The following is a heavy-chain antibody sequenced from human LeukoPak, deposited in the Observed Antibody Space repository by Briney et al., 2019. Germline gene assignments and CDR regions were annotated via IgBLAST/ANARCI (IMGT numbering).Heavy chain of an antibody. Sequence: GASVRVSCKASGYTFTNFGVSWVRQAPGQGLEWMGWINAYNGNTHYAQKFQGRVTMTTDTSTSTAYMELRSLRSDDTAVYYCARAVADTEIDYWGQGTLVTVSS. CDR3: ARAVADTEIDY. CDR2: INAYNGNT. J-gene: IGHJ4*02. D-gene: IGHD6-19*01. V-gene: IGHV1-18*01. CDR1: GYTFTNFG.